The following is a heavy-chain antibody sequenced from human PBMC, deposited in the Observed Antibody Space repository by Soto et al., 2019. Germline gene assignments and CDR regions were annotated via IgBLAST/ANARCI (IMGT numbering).Heavy chain of an antibody. V-gene: IGHV3-23*01. J-gene: IGHJ5*02. CDR3: AKDPPVPSITMIDDNWFDP. D-gene: IGHD3-22*01. CDR1: GFTFSSYA. CDR2: ISGSGGST. Sequence: GGSLRLSCAASGFTFSSYAMSWVRQAPGKGLEWVSAISGSGGSTYYADSVKGRFTISRDNSKNTLYLQMNSLRAEDTAVYYCAKDPPVPSITMIDDNWFDPWGQGTLVTVSS.